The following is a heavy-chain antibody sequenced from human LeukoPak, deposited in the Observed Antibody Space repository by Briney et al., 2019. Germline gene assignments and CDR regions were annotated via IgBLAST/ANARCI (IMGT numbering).Heavy chain of an antibody. CDR2: ISSSSSYI. V-gene: IGHV3-21*01. D-gene: IGHD3-22*01. CDR1: GFTLSSYS. Sequence: GGSLRLSCAASGFTLSSYSMNWVRQAPGKGLEWVSSISSSSSYIYYADSVKGRFTISRDNAKNSLYLQMNSLRAEDTAVYYCARWNYYDSSGYYEGHYFDYWGQGTLVTVSS. J-gene: IGHJ4*02. CDR3: ARWNYYDSSGYYEGHYFDY.